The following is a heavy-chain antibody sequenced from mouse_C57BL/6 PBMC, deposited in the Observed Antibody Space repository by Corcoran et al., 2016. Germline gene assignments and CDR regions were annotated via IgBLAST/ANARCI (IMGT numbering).Heavy chain of an antibody. V-gene: IGHV1-19*01. CDR3: ARPLTGTRAWFAY. CDR1: GYTFTDYY. CDR2: INPYNGGT. D-gene: IGHD4-1*01. J-gene: IGHJ3*01. Sequence: EVQLQQSGPVLVKPGASVKMSCKASGYTFTDYYMNWVKQSHGKSLEWIGVINPYNGGTSYNQKFKGKATLTVDKSSSTAYMELNSLTSEDSAVYYCARPLTGTRAWFAYWGQGTLVTVSA.